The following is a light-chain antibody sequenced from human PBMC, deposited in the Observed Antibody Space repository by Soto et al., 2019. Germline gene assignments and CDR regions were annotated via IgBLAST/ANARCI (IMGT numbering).Light chain of an antibody. V-gene: IGLV6-57*03. J-gene: IGLJ3*02. CDR1: SGSIASNY. CDR3: QSYDSSNRV. Sequence: FMLTQPHSVSESPRKTVTISCTRSSGSIASNYVQWYQQRPGSAPTTVIYEDNQRPSGVPDRFSGSIDSSSNSASLTISGLKTEDEADYYCQSYDSSNRVFGGGTKLTVL. CDR2: EDN.